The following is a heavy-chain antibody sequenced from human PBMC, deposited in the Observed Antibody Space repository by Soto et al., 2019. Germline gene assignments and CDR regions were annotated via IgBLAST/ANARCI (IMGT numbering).Heavy chain of an antibody. CDR1: GFTFSTYE. CDR3: VRDTMRAAAAASVDY. V-gene: IGHV3-48*03. D-gene: IGHD6-13*01. Sequence: EVQLVESGGGLVQPGGSLRLSCAASGFTFSTYEFNWVRQAPGRGLEWISYISVSGNIIRYADSVKGRFTISRDNAENSLHLHMSSLRVDDTAVYFCVRDTMRAAAAASVDYWGQGTQVSVSS. CDR2: ISVSGNII. J-gene: IGHJ4*02.